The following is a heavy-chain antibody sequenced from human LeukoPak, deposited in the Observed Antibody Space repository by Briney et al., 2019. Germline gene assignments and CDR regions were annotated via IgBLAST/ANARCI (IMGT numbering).Heavy chain of an antibody. Sequence: SETLSLTCTVSGGSISSYYWSWIRQPPGKGLEWIGYIYYSGSTNYNPSLKSRVTISVDTSKDQFSLKLSSVTAADTAVYYCARGGYDILTGYDYWGQGTLVTVSP. CDR1: GGSISSYY. D-gene: IGHD3-9*01. J-gene: IGHJ4*02. CDR3: ARGGYDILTGYDY. V-gene: IGHV4-59*01. CDR2: IYYSGST.